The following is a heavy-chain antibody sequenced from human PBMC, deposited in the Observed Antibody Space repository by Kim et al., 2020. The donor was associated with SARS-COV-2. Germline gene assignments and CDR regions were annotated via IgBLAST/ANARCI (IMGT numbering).Heavy chain of an antibody. V-gene: IGHV3-48*03. D-gene: IGHD3-3*01. J-gene: IGHJ4*02. CDR2: ISSSGSTI. Sequence: RGSLRLSCAASGFTFSSYEMNWVRQAPGKGLEWVSYISSSGSTIFYADSVKGRFTISRDNAKNSLYLQMNSLRAEDTAVYYCAREFRSVTVCGVVISPFDYWGQGTLVTVSS. CDR3: AREFRSVTVCGVVISPFDY. CDR1: GFTFSSYE.